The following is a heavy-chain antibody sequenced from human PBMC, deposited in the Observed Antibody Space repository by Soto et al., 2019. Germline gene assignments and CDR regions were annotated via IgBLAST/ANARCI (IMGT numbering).Heavy chain of an antibody. CDR1: GCTLSNYS. CDR3: ASANYGGNSYY. D-gene: IGHD4-17*01. Sequence: ESRRLSGSASGCTLSNYSMNWVRQAPGKGLEWVSSISSSSSYIYYADSVKGRFTISRDDAKNSLYLQMNSLRAEDTAVYYCASANYGGNSYYWGQGTLVTVSS. V-gene: IGHV3-21*01. CDR2: ISSSSSYI. J-gene: IGHJ4*02.